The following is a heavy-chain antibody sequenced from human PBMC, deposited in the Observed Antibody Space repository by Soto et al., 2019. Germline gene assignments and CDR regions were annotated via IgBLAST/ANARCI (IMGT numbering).Heavy chain of an antibody. CDR1: GFTFSSYG. J-gene: IGHJ6*02. CDR2: IWYDGSNK. Sequence: GGSLRLSCAASGFTFSSYGMHWVRQAPGKGLEWVAVIWYDGSNKYYADSVKGRFTISRDNSKNTLYLQMNSLRAEDTAVYYCARDRGPPRGWYYYGMDVWGQGTTVTVSS. D-gene: IGHD6-25*01. CDR3: ARDRGPPRGWYYYGMDV. V-gene: IGHV3-33*01.